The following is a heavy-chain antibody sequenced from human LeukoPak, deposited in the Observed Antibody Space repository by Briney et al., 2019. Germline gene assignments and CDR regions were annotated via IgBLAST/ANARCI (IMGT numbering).Heavy chain of an antibody. CDR3: ARDASGNDY. Sequence: ASVKVSCKASGYTFTNNYMNWVRQAPGQGLEWMGWIYPNNGGTNYAQKFQGRVTMTRDTSISTAYMELRRLRSDDTAVYYCARDASGNDYWGQGTLVTVSS. CDR1: GYTFTNNY. J-gene: IGHJ4*02. CDR2: IYPNNGGT. V-gene: IGHV1-2*02.